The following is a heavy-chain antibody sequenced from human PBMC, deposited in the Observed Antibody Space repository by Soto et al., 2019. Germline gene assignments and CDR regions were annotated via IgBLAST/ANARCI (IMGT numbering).Heavy chain of an antibody. CDR3: ARAGRLNWYFDL. CDR1: GFTFSSYW. D-gene: IGHD6-19*01. V-gene: IGHV3-74*01. CDR2: INSDGSST. J-gene: IGHJ2*01. Sequence: EVQLVESGGGLVQPGGSLRLSCAASGFTFSSYWMHWVRQAPGKGLVWVSRINSDGSSTSYADSVKGRFTISRDNAKNTLYLQMTSLRAEDTAVYYCARAGRLNWYFDLWGRGTLVTVSS.